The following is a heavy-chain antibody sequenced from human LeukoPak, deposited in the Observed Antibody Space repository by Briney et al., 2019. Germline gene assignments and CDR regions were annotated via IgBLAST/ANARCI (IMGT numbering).Heavy chain of an antibody. D-gene: IGHD2-15*01. V-gene: IGHV3-23*01. J-gene: IGHJ4*02. Sequence: GGSLRLSCAASGFSFSSYSMNWVRQAPGKGLEWVSAISGSGGSTYYADSVKGRFTISRDNSKNTLYLQMNSLRAEDTAVYYCAKGGGLLGYWGQGTLVTVSS. CDR3: AKGGGLLGY. CDR1: GFSFSSYS. CDR2: ISGSGGST.